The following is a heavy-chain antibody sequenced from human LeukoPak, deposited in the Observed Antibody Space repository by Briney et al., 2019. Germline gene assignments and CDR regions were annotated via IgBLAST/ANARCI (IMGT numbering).Heavy chain of an antibody. CDR2: IYNSGNT. CDR1: GGSISSGSYY. CDR3: ARDHYYYDSTGYYYLDY. D-gene: IGHD3-22*01. V-gene: IGHV4-61*02. Sequence: PSQTLSLTCTVSGGSISSGSYYWSWIRQPAGKGLEWIGRIYNSGNTNYNPSLKSRVTISVDMSKNQYSLKLSSVTVAVTAVYYCARDHYYYDSTGYYYLDYWGQGTLVTVSS. J-gene: IGHJ4*02.